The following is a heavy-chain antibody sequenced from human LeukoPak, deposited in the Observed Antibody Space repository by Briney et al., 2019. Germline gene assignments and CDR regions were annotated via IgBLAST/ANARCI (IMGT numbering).Heavy chain of an antibody. J-gene: IGHJ4*02. CDR1: GGSITRNY. D-gene: IGHD6-6*01. Sequence: SETLSLTCTVSGGSITRNYWNWIRQPPGKGLEWIGQIYHSGSTNYNPSLKSRVTMFVDMSKNQFSLRLSSVTAADTAVYYCARHRAYSSSSPFDYWGQGTLVTVSS. CDR3: ARHRAYSSSSPFDY. V-gene: IGHV4-59*08. CDR2: IYHSGST.